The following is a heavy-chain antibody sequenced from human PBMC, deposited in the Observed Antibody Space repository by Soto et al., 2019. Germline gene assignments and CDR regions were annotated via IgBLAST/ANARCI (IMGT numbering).Heavy chain of an antibody. Sequence: QVQLVQSGAEVKKPGASVKVSCKASGYTFTSYAMHWVRQAPGQRLEWMGWINAGNGNTKYSQKFQGRITITRDTSASTAYMELSSLRSEDTAVYYCARGYGGPIGWFDPWGQGTLVTVSS. J-gene: IGHJ5*02. CDR3: ARGYGGPIGWFDP. CDR1: GYTFTSYA. V-gene: IGHV1-3*01. D-gene: IGHD3-16*01. CDR2: INAGNGNT.